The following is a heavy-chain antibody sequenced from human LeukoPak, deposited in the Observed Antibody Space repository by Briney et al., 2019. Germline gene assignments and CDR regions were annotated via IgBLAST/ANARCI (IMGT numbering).Heavy chain of an antibody. Sequence: GGSLRLSCAASGFTFSGSAMHWVRQAPGKGLEWVGRIRSNANSNATAYSASVKGRFTISRDDSKNTAYLKMNSLKTEDTAVYDCARTKLLFWDSSGSYYYMDVWGKGTTVTVSS. CDR2: IRSNANSNAT. CDR1: GFTFSGSA. CDR3: ARTKLLFWDSSGSYYYMDV. J-gene: IGHJ6*03. D-gene: IGHD6-19*01. V-gene: IGHV3-73*01.